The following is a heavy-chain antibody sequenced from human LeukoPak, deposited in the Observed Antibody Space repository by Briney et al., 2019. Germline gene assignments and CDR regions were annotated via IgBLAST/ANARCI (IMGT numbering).Heavy chain of an antibody. V-gene: IGHV3-30*02. CDR3: AKVRGYSSGWTDY. Sequence: GGSLSLSCAASGFTFKNYGMHWVRQAPGKGLEWVAFIWYDGTNKDYADSVKGRFTISRDNSKSTLYLQMDSLTAEDTAVYYCAKVRGYSSGWTDYWGQGTLITVSS. J-gene: IGHJ4*02. CDR1: GFTFKNYG. CDR2: IWYDGTNK. D-gene: IGHD2-15*01.